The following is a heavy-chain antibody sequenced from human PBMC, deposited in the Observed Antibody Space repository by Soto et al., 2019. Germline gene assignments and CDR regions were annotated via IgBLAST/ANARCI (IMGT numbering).Heavy chain of an antibody. J-gene: IGHJ4*02. D-gene: IGHD6-6*01. CDR1: SGSLSGYY. Sequence: QVQLHQWGAGLLKPSETLSLACSIYSGSLSGYYWSWIRQPPGKGLEWIGEISQSGNTNYSPSLKSRVSISIDTSKKQLSLNLASVSAADTAVYYCARAPKVSGSSQTRPDFWGQGTLVTVSS. CDR3: ARAPKVSGSSQTRPDF. V-gene: IGHV4-34*01. CDR2: ISQSGNT.